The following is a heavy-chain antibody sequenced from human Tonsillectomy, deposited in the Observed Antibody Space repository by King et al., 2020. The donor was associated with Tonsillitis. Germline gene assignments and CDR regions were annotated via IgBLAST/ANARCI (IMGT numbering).Heavy chain of an antibody. Sequence: QLQESGPGLVKPSETLSLTCTVSGGSISSSSYYWGWIRQPPGKGLEWIGSIYYSGSTYYNPSLKSRVTISVDTSKNQFSLKLSSVTAADTAVYYCLFAPYDFWSGSGIGMVGMDVWGQGTTVIVSS. CDR1: GGSISSSSYY. D-gene: IGHD3-3*01. CDR3: LFAPYDFWSGSGIGMVGMDV. V-gene: IGHV4-39*01. CDR2: IYYSGST. J-gene: IGHJ6*02.